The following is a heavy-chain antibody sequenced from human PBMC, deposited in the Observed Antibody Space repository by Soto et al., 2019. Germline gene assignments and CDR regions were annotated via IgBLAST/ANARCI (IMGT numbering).Heavy chain of an antibody. D-gene: IGHD6-19*01. CDR3: ARDGPTLAGSFDY. CDR2: ISSSSSYT. J-gene: IGHJ4*02. V-gene: IGHV3-11*06. CDR1: GFTFSDYY. Sequence: VGSLRLSCAASGFTFSDYYMSWIRQAPGKGLEWVSYISSSSSYTNYADSVKGRFTISRDKAKNSLYLQMNSLRAEDTAVYYCARDGPTLAGSFDYWGQGALVTVSS.